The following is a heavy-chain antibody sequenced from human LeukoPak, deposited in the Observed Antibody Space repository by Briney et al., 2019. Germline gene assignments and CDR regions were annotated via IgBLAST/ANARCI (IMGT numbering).Heavy chain of an antibody. CDR1: GFNFNNYA. V-gene: IGHV3-64D*08. J-gene: IGHJ3*02. CDR3: GLAAYYYDSSGSDDAFDI. D-gene: IGHD3-22*01. CDR2: MSSNGGST. Sequence: GGSLRLSCSASGFNFNNYAMNWVRQAPGKGLEYVSAMSSNGGSTYYADSVKGRCTISRDNSKNTLYLQMSSLRAEDTAVYYCGLAAYYYDSSGSDDAFDIWGQGTMV.